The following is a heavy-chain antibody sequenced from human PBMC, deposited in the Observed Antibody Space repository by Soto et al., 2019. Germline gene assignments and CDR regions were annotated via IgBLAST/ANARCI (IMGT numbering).Heavy chain of an antibody. CDR1: GGSISSYY. Sequence: SETLSLTCTVSGGSISSYYWSWIRQPPGKGLEWIGYIYYSGSTNYNPSLKSRVTISVDTSKNQFSLKLSSVAAADTAVYYCARSYPPGPTYDFWSGPGHFDYWGQGTLVTVSS. V-gene: IGHV4-59*08. CDR2: IYYSGST. J-gene: IGHJ4*02. D-gene: IGHD3-3*01. CDR3: ARSYPPGPTYDFWSGPGHFDY.